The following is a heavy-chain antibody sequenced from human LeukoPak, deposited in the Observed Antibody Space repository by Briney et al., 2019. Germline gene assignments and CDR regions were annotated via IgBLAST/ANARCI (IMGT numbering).Heavy chain of an antibody. CDR2: IKQDGNEK. J-gene: IGHJ6*03. Sequence: GGSLRLSCAASGFTFRTYWMSWVRQAPGKGLEWVANIKQDGNEKYYVDSVKGRFTISRDNAKNSLDLQMNSLRAEDTAVYYCARGLTTVTTWSHYYYMDVWGEGTPVTVSS. CDR1: GFTFRTYW. V-gene: IGHV3-7*01. D-gene: IGHD4-17*01. CDR3: ARGLTTVTTWSHYYYMDV.